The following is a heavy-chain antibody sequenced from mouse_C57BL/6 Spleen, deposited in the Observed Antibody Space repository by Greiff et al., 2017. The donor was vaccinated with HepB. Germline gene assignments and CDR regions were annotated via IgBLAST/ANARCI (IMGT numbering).Heavy chain of an antibody. CDR3: ALSTYWYFDV. D-gene: IGHD2-1*01. V-gene: IGHV5-17*01. J-gene: IGHJ1*03. Sequence: DVKLVESGGGLVKPGGSLKLSCAASGFTFSDYGMHWVRQAPEKGLEWVAYISSGSSTINYADTVKGRFTISRDNAKNTLFLQMTSLRSEDTAMYYCALSTYWYFDVWGTGTTVTVSS. CDR1: GFTFSDYG. CDR2: ISSGSSTI.